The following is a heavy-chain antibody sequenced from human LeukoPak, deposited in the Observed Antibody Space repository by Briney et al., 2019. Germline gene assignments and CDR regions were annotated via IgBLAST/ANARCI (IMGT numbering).Heavy chain of an antibody. CDR2: ISPASDST. CDR3: ARRLVTAGITDFFDS. CDR1: GFTFSDYS. Sequence: GGSLRLSCTASGFTFSDYSMSWVRQAPGAGLEWVSAISPASDSTTDADSVKGRFTISRDNSKSTLYLQMNGLTAEDTALYYCARRLVTAGITDFFDSWGQGTLVSVSS. J-gene: IGHJ4*02. D-gene: IGHD2-2*01. V-gene: IGHV3-23*01.